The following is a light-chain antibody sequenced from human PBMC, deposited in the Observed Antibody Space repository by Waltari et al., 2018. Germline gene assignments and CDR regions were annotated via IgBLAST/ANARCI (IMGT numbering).Light chain of an antibody. V-gene: IGKV1-39*01. CDR1: QSISSY. J-gene: IGKJ2*01. CDR2: AAS. Sequence: EIQMTQSPSSLSASVGDRVTITCRASQSISSYLNWYQQKPGKAPKLLIYAASSLQSGVPSMFSGSGSGTDFTLTISSLQPEDFATYYCQQSYSTPYTFGQGTTLEIK. CDR3: QQSYSTPYT.